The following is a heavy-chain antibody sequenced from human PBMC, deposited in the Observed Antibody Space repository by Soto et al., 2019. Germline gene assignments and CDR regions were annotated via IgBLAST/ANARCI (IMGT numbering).Heavy chain of an antibody. D-gene: IGHD3-9*01. Sequence: GGSLRLSCAGSVITPTTTPLRWVRQPPGKGLEWVSTVSGAAGHTYYVHSVRGRFFISRDNSKNTVTLQMNNLTVDDKAVYYCATSFRYFDNWGQGTRVTVSS. CDR2: VSGAAGHT. CDR1: VITPTTTP. CDR3: ATSFRYFDN. V-gene: IGHV3-23*01. J-gene: IGHJ4*02.